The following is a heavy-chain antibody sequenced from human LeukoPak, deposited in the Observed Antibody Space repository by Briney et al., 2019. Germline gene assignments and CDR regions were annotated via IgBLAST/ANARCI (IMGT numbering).Heavy chain of an antibody. D-gene: IGHD6-13*01. J-gene: IGHJ4*02. CDR2: IKEDGSEK. CDR3: VKNSGWYRLDC. CDR1: GLTFSNYW. V-gene: IGHV3-7*03. Sequence: GGSLRLSCAASGLTFSNYWMTWVRQAPGKGLEWVADIKEDGSEKYYVDSVKGRFTISRDNAKNSLFLQMDSLRSEDTAVYYCVKNSGWYRLDCWGQGTLVTVSS.